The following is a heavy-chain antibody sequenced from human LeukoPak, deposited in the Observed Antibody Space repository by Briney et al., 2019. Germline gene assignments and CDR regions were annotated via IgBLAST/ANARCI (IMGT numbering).Heavy chain of an antibody. J-gene: IGHJ4*02. CDR2: IYSTGST. V-gene: IGHV4-4*07. CDR3: ARGGVATNVKN. D-gene: IGHD5-12*01. Sequence: PSETLSLTCTVSGCSISNYYWSWLRQPAGKGLEWIGRIYSTGSTNYNPSLKSRITMSLDKSKNQFSLSLSSVTAADTAVYYCARGGVATNVKNWGQGTLVTVSS. CDR1: GCSISNYY.